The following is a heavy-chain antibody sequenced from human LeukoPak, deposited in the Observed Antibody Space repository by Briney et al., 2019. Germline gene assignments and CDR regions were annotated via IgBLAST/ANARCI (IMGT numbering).Heavy chain of an antibody. D-gene: IGHD2-15*01. J-gene: IGHJ6*02. V-gene: IGHV1-46*01. CDR2: INPSDGST. Sequence: ASVKVSCKASGYTFTSYYMHWVRQAPGQGLEWMGIINPSDGSTSYAQKFQGRVTMTRDTSTSTVYMELSSLRSEDTAVYYCARDGGGSYYYYYGMDVWGQGTTVTVSS. CDR1: GYTFTSYY. CDR3: ARDGGGSYYYYYGMDV.